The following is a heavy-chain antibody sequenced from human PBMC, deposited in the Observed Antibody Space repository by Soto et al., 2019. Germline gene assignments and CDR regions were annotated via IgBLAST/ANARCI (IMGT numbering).Heavy chain of an antibody. Sequence: ASVKVSCKASGYIFTSYYLHWVRQAPGQGLEWMGWINPFDGSRMFAQSFQGRVTMTRDTSTSTVYMELSSLRSEDTAVYYCSRVDPGETSPFDHWGQGTLVTVSS. D-gene: IGHD3-10*01. CDR2: INPFDGSR. CDR3: SRVDPGETSPFDH. J-gene: IGHJ4*02. V-gene: IGHV1-46*03. CDR1: GYIFTSYY.